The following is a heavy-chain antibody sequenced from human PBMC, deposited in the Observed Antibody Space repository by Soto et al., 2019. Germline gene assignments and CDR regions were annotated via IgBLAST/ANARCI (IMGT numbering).Heavy chain of an antibody. CDR3: ASHPRDSSGYWYYFDY. V-gene: IGHV3-21*01. Sequence: EVQLVESGGGLVKPGGSLRLSCAASGFTFSSYNMNWVRQAPGKGLEWVSSISSSSSYIYYEDSVKGRFTISRDNAKNSLYLQMNSLRAEDTAVYYCASHPRDSSGYWYYFDYWGQGTLVTVSS. CDR2: ISSSSSYI. J-gene: IGHJ4*02. CDR1: GFTFSSYN. D-gene: IGHD3-22*01.